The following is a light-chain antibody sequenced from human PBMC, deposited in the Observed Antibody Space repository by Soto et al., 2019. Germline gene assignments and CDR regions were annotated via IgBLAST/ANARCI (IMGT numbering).Light chain of an antibody. J-gene: IGKJ4*01. CDR1: QSVSNNY. Sequence: EIVLTQSPGTLYLSPGERATLSCRASQSVSNNYLAWYQHKPGQAPRLLIYRTSTRATGIPDRFSGSGSGTAFTLTINNLQPEDFSTYFCQQYDDYPLTFGGGTKV. CDR2: RTS. CDR3: QQYDDYPLT. V-gene: IGKV3-20*01.